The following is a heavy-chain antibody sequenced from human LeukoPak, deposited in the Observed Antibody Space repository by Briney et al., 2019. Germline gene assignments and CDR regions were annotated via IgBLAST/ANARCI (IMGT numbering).Heavy chain of an antibody. J-gene: IGHJ5*02. CDR3: ARGLGYYYDSSGYYYTSWFDP. Sequence: SETLSLTCTVSGGSISSSSYYWGWIRQPPGKGLEWIGSIYYSGSTYYNPSLRSRVTISVDTSKNQFSLKLSSVTAADTAVYYCARGLGYYYDSSGYYYTSWFDPWGQGTLVTVSS. CDR1: GGSISSSSYY. CDR2: IYYSGST. D-gene: IGHD3-22*01. V-gene: IGHV4-39*07.